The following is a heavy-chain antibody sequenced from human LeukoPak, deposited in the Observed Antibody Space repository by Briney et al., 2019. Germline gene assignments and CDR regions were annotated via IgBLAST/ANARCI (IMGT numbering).Heavy chain of an antibody. V-gene: IGHV3-48*03. D-gene: IGHD3-22*01. CDR3: ARVKNGFDGNGYPYYYYYMDV. J-gene: IGHJ6*03. CDR2: ISTSGTTT. Sequence: GGSLRLSCAASGFTFSSYAIHWVRQAPGKGLEWVSYISTSGTTTYYGDSVKGRFTISRDNAKNSLYLQMNNLRAEDTAVYYCARVKNGFDGNGYPYYYYYMDVWGRGTTVTVFS. CDR1: GFTFSSYA.